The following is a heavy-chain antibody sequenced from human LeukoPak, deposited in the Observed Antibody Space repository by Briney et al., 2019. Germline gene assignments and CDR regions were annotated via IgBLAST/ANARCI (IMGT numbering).Heavy chain of an antibody. D-gene: IGHD1-26*01. V-gene: IGHV1-18*01. CDR2: ISAYNGNT. Sequence: GESLKISCKGSGYSFTSYGISWVRQAPGQGLEWMGWISAYNGNTNYAQKLQGRVTMTTDTSTSTAYMELRSLRSDDTAMYYCARASRVRPTLTAFDIWGQGTVVTVSS. J-gene: IGHJ3*02. CDR1: GYSFTSYG. CDR3: ARASRVRPTLTAFDI.